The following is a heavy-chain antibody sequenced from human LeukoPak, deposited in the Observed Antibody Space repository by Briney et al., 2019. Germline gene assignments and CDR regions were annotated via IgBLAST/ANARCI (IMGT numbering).Heavy chain of an antibody. D-gene: IGHD3-10*01. Sequence: GASVKVSCKASGYTFTSYGISWVRQAPGQGLEWMGWISAYNGNTNYAQKLQGRVTMTTDTSTSTAYMELRSLRSDDTAVYYCARGLGLMVRGVIVYYYGMDVWGQGTTVTVSS. CDR3: ARGLGLMVRGVIVYYYGMDV. CDR2: ISAYNGNT. V-gene: IGHV1-18*01. CDR1: GYTFTSYG. J-gene: IGHJ6*02.